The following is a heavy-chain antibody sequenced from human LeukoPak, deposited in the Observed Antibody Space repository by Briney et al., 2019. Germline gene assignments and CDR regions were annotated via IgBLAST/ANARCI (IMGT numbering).Heavy chain of an antibody. CDR2: IKQDGSEK. V-gene: IGHV3-7*02. D-gene: IGHD1-1*01. Sequence: GGSLRLSCAASGFTFSYYWMGWVRQAPGKGLEWVANIKQDGSEKYYVDSVRGRFTISRDNAKNTVYLQMNSLRAEDTAVYYCATSRTFDYWGQGTLVTVSS. CDR3: ATSRTFDY. CDR1: GFTFSYYW. J-gene: IGHJ4*02.